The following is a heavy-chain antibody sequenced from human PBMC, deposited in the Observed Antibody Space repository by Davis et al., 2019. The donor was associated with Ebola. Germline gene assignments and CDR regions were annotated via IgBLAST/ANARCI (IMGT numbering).Heavy chain of an antibody. V-gene: IGHV1-18*01. D-gene: IGHD2-15*01. CDR3: ARDCSGGSCYAWSYYYGMDV. CDR2: ISAYNGNT. CDR1: GYTFTSYG. J-gene: IGHJ6*02. Sequence: ASVKVSCKASGYTFTSYGISWVRQAPGQGLEWMGWISAYNGNTNYAQKLQGRVTMTTDTSTSTAYMELRSLRSDDTAVYYCARDCSGGSCYAWSYYYGMDVWGQGTTVTVSS.